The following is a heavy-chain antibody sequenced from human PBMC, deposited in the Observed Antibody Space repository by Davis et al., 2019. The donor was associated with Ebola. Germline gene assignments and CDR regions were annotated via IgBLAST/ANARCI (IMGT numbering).Heavy chain of an antibody. Sequence: ASVKVSCKASGYTFTSYGISWVRQAPGQGLEWMGWISAYNGNTNYAQKLQGRVTMTTDTSTTTAYMELRSLRSDDTAVYYCARGVTMIVVGWFDPWGQGTLVTVSS. V-gene: IGHV1-18*04. CDR1: GYTFTSYG. CDR2: ISAYNGNT. CDR3: ARGVTMIVVGWFDP. D-gene: IGHD3-22*01. J-gene: IGHJ5*02.